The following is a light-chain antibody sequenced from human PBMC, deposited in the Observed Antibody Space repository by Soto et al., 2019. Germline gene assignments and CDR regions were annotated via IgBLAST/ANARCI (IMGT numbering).Light chain of an antibody. CDR2: TDY. J-gene: IGLJ1*01. V-gene: IGLV1-44*01. CDR3: ATWADGLNSYV. CDR1: NSNIGTYT. Sequence: QSVLTQPPSASGTPGQRVVISCSGSNSNIGTYTVNWYQQLPGTAPRLLIYTDYQRPSGVPDRFSGSKSGTSASLAISGLQSEDEADYYCATWADGLNSYVFGTGTKVTVL.